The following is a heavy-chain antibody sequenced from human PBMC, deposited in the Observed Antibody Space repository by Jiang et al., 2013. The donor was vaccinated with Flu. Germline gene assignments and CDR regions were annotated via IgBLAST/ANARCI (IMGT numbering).Heavy chain of an antibody. J-gene: IGHJ4*02. Sequence: EVKKPGSSVKVSCKASGGTFSSYAISWVRQAPGQGLEWMGRIIPILGIANYAQKFQGRVTITADKSTSTAYMELSSLRSEDTAVYYCARSPLDGYNQRYFDYWGQGTLVTVSS. CDR1: GGTFSSYA. D-gene: IGHD5-24*01. CDR3: ARSPLDGYNQRYFDY. V-gene: IGHV1-69*04. CDR2: IIPILGIA.